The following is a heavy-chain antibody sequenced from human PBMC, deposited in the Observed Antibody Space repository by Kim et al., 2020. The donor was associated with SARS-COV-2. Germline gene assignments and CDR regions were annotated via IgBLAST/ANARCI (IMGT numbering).Heavy chain of an antibody. CDR3: TTYRRGILWFRELDYG. CDR1: GFTFSNSW. Sequence: GGSLRLSCAASGFTFSNSWMSWVRQAPGKGLEWVGRIKSKTDGGTTDYAAPVKGRFTIARDDSTNTLYLQRNRLKTEDTALYDCTTYRRGILWFRELDYG. CDR2: IKSKTDGGTT. V-gene: IGHV3-15*01. J-gene: IGHJ6*01. D-gene: IGHD3-10*01.